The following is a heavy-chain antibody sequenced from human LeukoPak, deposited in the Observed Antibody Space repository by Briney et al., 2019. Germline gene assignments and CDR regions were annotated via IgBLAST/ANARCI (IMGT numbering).Heavy chain of an antibody. CDR1: GFTFTSFG. J-gene: IGHJ4*02. Sequence: SVKVSCKASGFTFTSFGFSWVRQAPGQGLEWMGRIIPLLGVRSYAQKFQDRVTVSADKSTSTAYMELSSLRSEDSALYYCAIMAVGGVDPFDFWGQGTLVTVSS. V-gene: IGHV1-69*04. CDR3: AIMAVGGVDPFDF. D-gene: IGHD6-19*01. CDR2: IIPLLGVR.